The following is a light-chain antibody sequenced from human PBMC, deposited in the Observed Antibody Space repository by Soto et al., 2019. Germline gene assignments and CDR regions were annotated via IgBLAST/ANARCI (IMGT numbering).Light chain of an antibody. CDR1: QSVSSK. V-gene: IGKV3-11*01. J-gene: IGKJ4*01. Sequence: LFTQSPATLSVSPGERATLSCSASQSVSSKLAWYRHKPGQAPRLLIYGAYTRETGIPARFSGSGAGTEFSLAISSLEPEDAAVYFCQHRSSWPLTFGGGTKVDIK. CDR2: GAY. CDR3: QHRSSWPLT.